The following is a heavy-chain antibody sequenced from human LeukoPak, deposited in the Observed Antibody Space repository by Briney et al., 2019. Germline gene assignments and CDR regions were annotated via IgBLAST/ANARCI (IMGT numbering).Heavy chain of an antibody. CDR1: GFTFSSYS. J-gene: IGHJ1*01. Sequence: GGSLRLSCAASGFTFSSYSMNWVRQAPGKGLEWVSSISSSSSYIYYADSVKGRFTISRDNPKNTLYLQMSSLRAEDTAVYYCARGGKIALAGTRSPQYFQLWGQGTLVTVSS. CDR2: ISSSSSYI. D-gene: IGHD6-19*01. CDR3: ARGGKIALAGTRSPQYFQL. V-gene: IGHV3-21*01.